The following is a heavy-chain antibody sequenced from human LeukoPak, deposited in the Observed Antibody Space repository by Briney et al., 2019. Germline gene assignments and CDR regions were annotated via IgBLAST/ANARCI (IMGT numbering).Heavy chain of an antibody. CDR2: ISPGGPT. D-gene: IGHD5-12*01. CDR1: VFPFSSHG. CDR3: AKDGAWLRFDD. V-gene: IGHV3-23*01. J-gene: IGHJ4*02. Sequence: PGGSLRLSCAGSVFPFSSHGMNWVRQAPGKGLEWVSGISPGGPTYYADSVKGRFTISRDDSKNTLYLQMKNLRAEDTAVYYCAKDGAWLRFDDWGQGILVSVSS.